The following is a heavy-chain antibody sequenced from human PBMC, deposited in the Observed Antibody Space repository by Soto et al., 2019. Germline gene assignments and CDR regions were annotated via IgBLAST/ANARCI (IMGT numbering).Heavy chain of an antibody. D-gene: IGHD5-12*01. CDR2: ISGSGGST. V-gene: IGHV3-23*01. J-gene: IGHJ2*01. Sequence: PGGSLRLSCAASGFTFSSYAMSWVRQAPGKGLEWVSAISGSGGSTYYADSVKGRFTISRDNSKNTLYLQMNSSVTAADTAVYYCASRYSGYDYGYFDLWGRGTLVTVSS. CDR3: ASRYSGYDYGYFDL. CDR1: GFTFSSYA.